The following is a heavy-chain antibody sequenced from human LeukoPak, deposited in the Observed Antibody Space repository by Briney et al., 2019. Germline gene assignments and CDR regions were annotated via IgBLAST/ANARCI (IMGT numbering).Heavy chain of an antibody. CDR1: GFTFNSYW. CDR2: VGGSDTRK. D-gene: IGHD5-18*01. Sequence: PGGSLRLSCEASGFTFNSYWMHWFRQAPGKGLVWVSAVGGSDTRKYYADSVKGRFTISRDHSKNTLHLQMYSLRAEDSAVYYCARGAYNYGPIYWHFDLWGRGTLVTVSS. J-gene: IGHJ2*01. CDR3: ARGAYNYGPIYWHFDL. V-gene: IGHV3-23*01.